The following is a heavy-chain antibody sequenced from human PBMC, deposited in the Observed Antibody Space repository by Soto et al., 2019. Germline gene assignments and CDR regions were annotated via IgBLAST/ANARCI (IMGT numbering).Heavy chain of an antibody. J-gene: IGHJ5*02. CDR2: IYYSGST. D-gene: IGHD3-16*01. Sequence: SATLSLTCTVSGGSISSSYWSWMRQPPGKGLEWIGYIYYSGSTSYNPSLKSRVTISVDTSKNQFSLKLSSVTAADMAVYYCARAVAPYLGTWFDPWGQGSLVTVSS. V-gene: IGHV4-59*12. CDR1: GGSISSSY. CDR3: ARAVAPYLGTWFDP.